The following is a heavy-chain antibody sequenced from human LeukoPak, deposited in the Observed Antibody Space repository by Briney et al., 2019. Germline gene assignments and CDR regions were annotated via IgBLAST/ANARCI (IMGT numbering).Heavy chain of an antibody. V-gene: IGHV3-7*01. J-gene: IGHJ3*02. CDR2: IKQDGSEK. D-gene: IGHD1-26*01. Sequence: GGSLRLSCAASGFTFSSYWMSWVRQAPGKGLEWVANIKQDGSEKYYVDSVKGRFTISRDNAKNSLYLQMNSLRAEDTAVYYCAREGTSSGSSPDDAFDIGGQGKMVTVSS. CDR3: AREGTSSGSSPDDAFDI. CDR1: GFTFSSYW.